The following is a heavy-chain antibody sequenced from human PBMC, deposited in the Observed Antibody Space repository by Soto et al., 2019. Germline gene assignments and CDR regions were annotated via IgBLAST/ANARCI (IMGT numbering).Heavy chain of an antibody. D-gene: IGHD3-22*01. CDR3: ARVLDSSGYYSRYYYYYGMDV. J-gene: IGHJ6*02. V-gene: IGHV4-4*02. CDR1: GGSMHIRDW. CDR2: IHHSGST. Sequence: SETLSLTCAVSGGSMHIRDWWSWVRQPPGKGLEWIGEIHHSGSTNYNPSLQSRVTISLDKSKNQFSLRLSSVTAADTAVYYCARVLDSSGYYSRYYYYYGMDVWGQGTTVTVPS.